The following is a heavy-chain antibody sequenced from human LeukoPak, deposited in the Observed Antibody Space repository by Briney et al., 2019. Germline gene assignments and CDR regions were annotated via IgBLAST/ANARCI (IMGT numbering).Heavy chain of an antibody. J-gene: IGHJ6*02. CDR1: GYTFTSYY. V-gene: IGHV1-46*01. Sequence: GASVKVSCKASGYTFTSYYMHWVRQAPGQGLEWMGIINPSGSSTSYAQKFQGRVTMTRDTSTSTVYMELSSLRSEDTAVYYCARDLIVVVPAAMLSLDYYYGMDDWGQGTTVTVSS. D-gene: IGHD2-2*01. CDR3: ARDLIVVVPAAMLSLDYYYGMDD. CDR2: INPSGSST.